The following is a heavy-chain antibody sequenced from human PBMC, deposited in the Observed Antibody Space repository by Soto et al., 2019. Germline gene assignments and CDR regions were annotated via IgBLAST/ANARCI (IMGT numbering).Heavy chain of an antibody. CDR1: GDSISSGGFP. V-gene: IGHV4-30-2*06. D-gene: IGHD2-2*01. CDR3: ARDSYAMSSFALDV. J-gene: IGHJ6*02. CDR2: VYRTGAT. Sequence: QLQLQESGSGLVETAQTLSLTCIVSGDSISSGGFPWTWIRQSTGKGLEWIGYVYRTGATSYNPSLESRASMSVDTSRNQFSLKLMSVTPADSAVYFCARDSYAMSSFALDVWGRGTAVTDSS.